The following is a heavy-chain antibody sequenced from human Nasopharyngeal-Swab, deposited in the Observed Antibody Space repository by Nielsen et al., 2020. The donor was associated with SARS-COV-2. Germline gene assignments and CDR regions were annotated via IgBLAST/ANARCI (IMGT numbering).Heavy chain of an antibody. V-gene: IGHV4-31*02. CDR2: IYYSGST. J-gene: IGHJ4*02. CDR3: ARGGAARPGFDY. Sequence: WIRQPPGKGLEWIGYIYYSGSTYYNPSLKSRVTISVVTSKNQFSLKLSSVTAADTAVYYCARGGAARPGFDYWGQGTLVTASS. D-gene: IGHD6-6*01.